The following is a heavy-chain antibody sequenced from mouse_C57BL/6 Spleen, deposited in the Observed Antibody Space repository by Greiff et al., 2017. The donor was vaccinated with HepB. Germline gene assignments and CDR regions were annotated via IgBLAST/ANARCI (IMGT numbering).Heavy chain of an antibody. J-gene: IGHJ1*03. CDR2: IDPEDGET. CDR3: DYYGSSYNWYFDV. V-gene: IGHV14-2*01. CDR1: GFNIKDYY. D-gene: IGHD1-1*01. Sequence: VHVKQSGAELVKPGASVKLSCTASGFNIKDYYMHWVKQRTEQGLEWIGRIDPEDGETKYAPKFQGKATITADTSSNTAYLQLSSLTSEDTAVYYCDYYGSSYNWYFDVWGTGTTVTVSS.